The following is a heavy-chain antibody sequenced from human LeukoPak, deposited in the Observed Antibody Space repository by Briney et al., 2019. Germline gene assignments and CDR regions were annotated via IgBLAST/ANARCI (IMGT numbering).Heavy chain of an antibody. CDR2: IYSGSST. D-gene: IGHD5-12*01. Sequence: GGSLRLSCAASEFSVGSNYMTWVRQAPGKGLEWVSLIYSGSSTYYADSVKGRFTISRDNSKNTLYLQMNSLRAEDTAVYYCARGPRGYHNTGGQGTLVTVSS. V-gene: IGHV3-66*01. CDR1: EFSVGSNY. CDR3: ARGPRGYHNT. J-gene: IGHJ4*02.